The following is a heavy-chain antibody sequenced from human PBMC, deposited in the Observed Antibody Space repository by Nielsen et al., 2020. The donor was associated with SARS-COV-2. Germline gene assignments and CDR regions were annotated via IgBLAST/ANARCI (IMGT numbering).Heavy chain of an antibody. D-gene: IGHD3-9*01. CDR1: RFTFSSYS. J-gene: IGHJ6*02. Sequence: ESLKISSAPSRFTFSSYSMNWVRQAPGKGLEWVSSISSSSSYIYYADSVKGRFTISRDNAKNSLYLQMNSLRAEDTAVYYCARDHYDILTGYYGEYYGMDVWGQGTTVTVSS. CDR2: ISSSSSYI. CDR3: ARDHYDILTGYYGEYYGMDV. V-gene: IGHV3-21*01.